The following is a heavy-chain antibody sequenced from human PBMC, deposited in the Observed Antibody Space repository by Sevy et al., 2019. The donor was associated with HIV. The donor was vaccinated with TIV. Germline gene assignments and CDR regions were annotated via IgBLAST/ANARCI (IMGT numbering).Heavy chain of an antibody. D-gene: IGHD6-13*01. CDR3: ARDGSGIAAATAQGKYYYYMDV. J-gene: IGHJ6*03. CDR1: GFTVSSNY. V-gene: IGHV3-53*01. Sequence: GGSLRLSCAASGFTVSSNYMSWVRQAPGKGLEWVSVIYSGGSTYYADSVKGRFTISRDNSKNTLYLQMNSLRAEDTAVYYCARDGSGIAAATAQGKYYYYMDVWGKGTTVTVSS. CDR2: IYSGGST.